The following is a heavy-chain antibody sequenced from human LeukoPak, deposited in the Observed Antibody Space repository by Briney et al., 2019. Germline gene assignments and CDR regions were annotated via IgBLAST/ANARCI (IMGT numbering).Heavy chain of an antibody. CDR2: INHSGST. J-gene: IGHJ4*02. Sequence: SETLSLTCAVSGESFSGNYWSWIRQPPGKGLEWIGQINHSGSTNYNPSLKSRVTISLETSKNQFSLKLNSVTAADTAVYYCARQGYGRSSFFDHWGQGTLVTVSS. V-gene: IGHV4-34*01. CDR1: GESFSGNY. D-gene: IGHD6-6*01. CDR3: ARQGYGRSSFFDH.